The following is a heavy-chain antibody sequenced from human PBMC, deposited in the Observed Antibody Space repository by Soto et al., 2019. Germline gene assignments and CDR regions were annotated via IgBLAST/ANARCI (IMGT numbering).Heavy chain of an antibody. J-gene: IGHJ5*02. V-gene: IGHV4-34*01. CDR2: INHSGST. Sequence: SETLCLTCAVYGGSFSCYYWSWIRQPPGKGLEWIGEINHSGSTNYNPSLKSRVTISVDTSKNQFSLKLSSVTAADTAVYYCRGFAPDDPWGQGTLVTVSS. CDR3: RGFAPDDP. D-gene: IGHD3-10*01. CDR1: GGSFSCYY.